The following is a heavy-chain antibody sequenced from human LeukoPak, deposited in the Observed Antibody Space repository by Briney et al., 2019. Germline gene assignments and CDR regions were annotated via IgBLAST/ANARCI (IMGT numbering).Heavy chain of an antibody. CDR2: VYYSGTT. CDR3: ARRYISGWFFDY. CDR1: GGSMSGYY. V-gene: IGHV4-59*01. J-gene: IGHJ4*02. D-gene: IGHD6-19*01. Sequence: SETLSLTCTVSGGSMSGYYWSWIRQPPGRGLEWIGYVYYSGTTDYIPSLKSRVTMSVDTSKNQFSLNLRSVTVADTAIYYCARRYISGWFFDYWGQGTLVTVSS.